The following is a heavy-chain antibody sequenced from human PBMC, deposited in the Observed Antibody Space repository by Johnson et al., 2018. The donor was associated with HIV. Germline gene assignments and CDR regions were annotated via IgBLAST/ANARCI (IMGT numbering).Heavy chain of an antibody. J-gene: IGHJ3*02. CDR1: GFTFRSYG. CDR2: ISGSGGRT. V-gene: IGHV3-23*04. Sequence: VQLVESGGGVVQPGRSLRLSCAASGFTFRSYGMHWVRQAPGKGLAWVSAISGSGGRTYYADSVKGRFTISRDNPKNTLYLQMNSRKTEDTAVYYCTRAPRPIYNFWSGLAGDAFDIWGQGTMVTVSS. CDR3: TRAPRPIYNFWSGLAGDAFDI. D-gene: IGHD3-3*01.